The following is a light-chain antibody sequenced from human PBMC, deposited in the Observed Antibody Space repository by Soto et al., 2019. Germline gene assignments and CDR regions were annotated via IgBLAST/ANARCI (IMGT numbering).Light chain of an antibody. J-gene: IGLJ3*02. CDR1: SSDVGGYNY. V-gene: IGLV2-14*01. CDR2: EVS. CDR3: SSYAGITTLV. Sequence: QSALTQPPSVSGSPGQSITISCTGTSSDVGGYNYVSWYQQHPGKAPKLMIYEVSNRPSGVSDRFSGSKSGNTASLTVSGLQAEDEADYYCSSYAGITTLVFGGGTKLTVL.